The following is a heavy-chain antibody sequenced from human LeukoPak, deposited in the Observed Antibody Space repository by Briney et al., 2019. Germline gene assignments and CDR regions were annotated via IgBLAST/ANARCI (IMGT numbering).Heavy chain of an antibody. CDR2: INSDGSST. CDR1: EFTFSSYW. Sequence: GGSLRLSCAASEFTFSSYWMHWVRQAPGKGLVWVSRINSDGSSTTYADSVKGRFTISRDNAKNTLYLQMNSLRAEDTAVYYCARGSSSWDLGYWGQGTLVTVSS. D-gene: IGHD6-13*01. CDR3: ARGSSSWDLGY. V-gene: IGHV3-74*01. J-gene: IGHJ4*02.